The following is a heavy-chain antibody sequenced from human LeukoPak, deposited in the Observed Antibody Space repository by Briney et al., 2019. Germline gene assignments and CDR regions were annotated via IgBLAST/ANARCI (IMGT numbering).Heavy chain of an antibody. CDR2: ILSDGSLE. CDR3: ARGAILGGYNLIDD. Sequence: GRSLRLSCAASGFNFGTYAMHWVRQAPGKGLEWVAVILSDGSLENSANSVRGRFIISRDNSKKTLFLQMNRLIIEDTAVYYCARGAILGGYNLIDDWGQGTLVTVSS. V-gene: IGHV3-30*04. CDR1: GFNFGTYA. D-gene: IGHD1-26*01. J-gene: IGHJ4*02.